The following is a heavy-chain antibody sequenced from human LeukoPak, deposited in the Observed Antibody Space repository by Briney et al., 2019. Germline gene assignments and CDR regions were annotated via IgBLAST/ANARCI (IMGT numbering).Heavy chain of an antibody. CDR1: GNTLRKFS. CDR2: LYPEFREA. V-gene: IGHV1-24*01. CDR3: ATATILGRTYRPWLDS. J-gene: IGHJ5*01. Sequence: ASVKVSCKDSGNTLRKFSICWVRPAPGKGLEWMGGLYPEFREAIFAPKFQGRLTMSADTSTNTAYMELSSLSYEETPVYYCATATILGRTYRPWLDSWGEGGLVTLS. D-gene: IGHD3-16*02.